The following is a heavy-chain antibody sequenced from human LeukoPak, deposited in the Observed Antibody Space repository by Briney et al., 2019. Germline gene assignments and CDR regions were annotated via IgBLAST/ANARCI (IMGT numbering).Heavy chain of an antibody. Sequence: ASVKVSCKASGGTFSSYAISWVRQAPGQGLEWMGRIIPILGIANYAQKFQGRVTITADKSTSTAYMELSSLRSEDTAVYYCARENKAERWPGSYYYGMDVWGQGTTVTVSS. CDR2: IIPILGIA. V-gene: IGHV1-69*04. J-gene: IGHJ6*02. D-gene: IGHD5-24*01. CDR1: GGTFSSYA. CDR3: ARENKAERWPGSYYYGMDV.